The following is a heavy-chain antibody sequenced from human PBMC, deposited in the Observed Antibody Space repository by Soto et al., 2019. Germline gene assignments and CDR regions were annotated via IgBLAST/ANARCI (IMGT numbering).Heavy chain of an antibody. Sequence: QVQLQESGPGLVKPSGTLSLTCAVSGGSISSSNWWSWVRQPPGKGLEWIGEIYHSGSTNYNPSLKRRVTLSVDKSKNQFSLKLSSVTAADTAVYYCARKGGLITMVRGFDYWGQGTLVTVSS. V-gene: IGHV4-4*02. CDR2: IYHSGST. CDR3: ARKGGLITMVRGFDY. CDR1: GGSISSSNW. D-gene: IGHD3-10*01. J-gene: IGHJ4*02.